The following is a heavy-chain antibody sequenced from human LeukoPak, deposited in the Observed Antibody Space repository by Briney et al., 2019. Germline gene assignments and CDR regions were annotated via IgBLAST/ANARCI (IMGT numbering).Heavy chain of an antibody. D-gene: IGHD5-12*01. V-gene: IGHV3-23*01. CDR1: GFTFSSYA. Sequence: GGSLGLSCAASGFTFSSYAMSWVRQAPGKGLEWVSAISGSGGSTYYADSVKGRFTISRDNSKNTLYLQMNSLRAEDTAVYYCAKSYGYSGYDYLDYWGQGTLVTVSS. CDR2: ISGSGGST. CDR3: AKSYGYSGYDYLDY. J-gene: IGHJ4*02.